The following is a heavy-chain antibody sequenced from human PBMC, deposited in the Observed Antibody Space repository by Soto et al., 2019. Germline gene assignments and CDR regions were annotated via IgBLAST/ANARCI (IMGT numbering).Heavy chain of an antibody. CDR3: ARDPNGDDVGAFAG. V-gene: IGHV3-23*01. Sequence: EVQLLESGGGLVQPGGSLRLSCVASGFTFSRYALTWVHQAPGRGLEWVSSITGSGAGTDYADSVRGRFTISRDNSENTLNLHMNSLRAEATALYDCARDPNGDDVGAFAGWGQGTLVTVSS. CDR2: ITGSGAGT. J-gene: IGHJ4*02. D-gene: IGHD3-3*02. CDR1: GFTFSRYA.